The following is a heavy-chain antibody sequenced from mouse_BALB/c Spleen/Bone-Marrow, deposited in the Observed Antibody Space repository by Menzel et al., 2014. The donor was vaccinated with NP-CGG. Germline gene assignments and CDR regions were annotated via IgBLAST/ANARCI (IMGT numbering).Heavy chain of an antibody. CDR3: ARSGSSSGYFDY. Sequence: EVKLVDSGGGFVQPGGSRKLSCAASGFTFSSFAMHWVRQAPEKGLEWVAYISSGSSTIYYADTVMGRFTIPRDNPKNTLFLQMTSLRSEDTAMYYCARSGSSSGYFDYWGQGTTLTVSS. J-gene: IGHJ2*01. V-gene: IGHV5-17*02. D-gene: IGHD1-1*01. CDR1: GFTFSSFA. CDR2: ISSGSSTI.